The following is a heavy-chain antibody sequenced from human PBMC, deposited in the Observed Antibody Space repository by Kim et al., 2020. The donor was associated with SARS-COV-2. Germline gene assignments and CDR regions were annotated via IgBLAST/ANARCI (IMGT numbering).Heavy chain of an antibody. J-gene: IGHJ5*02. D-gene: IGHD1-1*01. CDR3: ARGVSNWSDNGNWFDP. CDR1: GFTFSSYE. Sequence: GGSLRLSCAASGFTFSSYEMNWVRQAPGKGLEWVSYISSSGSTIYYADSVKGRFTISRDNAKNSLYLQMNSLRAEDTAVYYCARGVSNWSDNGNWFDPWGQGTLVTVSS. CDR2: ISSSGSTI. V-gene: IGHV3-48*03.